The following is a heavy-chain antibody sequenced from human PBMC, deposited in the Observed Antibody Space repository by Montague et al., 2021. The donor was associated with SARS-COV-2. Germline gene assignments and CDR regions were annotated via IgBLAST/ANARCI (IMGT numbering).Heavy chain of an antibody. CDR2: IFYSGST. J-gene: IGHJ4*02. CDR1: GDSVNRNY. Sequence: SETLSLTCSVSGDSVNRNYWSWVRQPPGKGLEWLGYIFYSGSTYNPSLNSRVTMSPDTSKNHFSLNLISVTAADTAVYYCAKASRGYGGDFDSWGQGTLVIVSS. D-gene: IGHD4-23*01. V-gene: IGHV4-59*02. CDR3: AKASRGYGGDFDS.